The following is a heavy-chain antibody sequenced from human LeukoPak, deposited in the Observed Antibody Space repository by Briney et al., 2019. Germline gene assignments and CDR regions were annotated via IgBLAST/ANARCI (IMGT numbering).Heavy chain of an antibody. D-gene: IGHD6-13*01. J-gene: IGHJ3*02. V-gene: IGHV3-21*01. Sequence: GGSLRLSCAVSGFTSSIYSMNWVRQAPGKGLEWVSSITSSSSYIHNADSVKGRFTISRDNAKNSLYLQMNSLRAEDTAVYYCARRGLGDYSSSWYNAFDIWGQGTMVTVSS. CDR1: GFTSSIYS. CDR3: ARRGLGDYSSSWYNAFDI. CDR2: ITSSSSYI.